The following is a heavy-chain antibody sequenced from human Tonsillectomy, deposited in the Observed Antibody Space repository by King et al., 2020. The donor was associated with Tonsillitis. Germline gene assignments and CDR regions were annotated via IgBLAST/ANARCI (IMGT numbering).Heavy chain of an antibody. D-gene: IGHD3-22*01. Sequence: VQLVESGGGLVQPGGSLRLSCAASGFTFSSYSMNWVRQAPGKGLEWVAYISSSISTIYYADSVKGRFTISRDNAKNSLDLQMNSLRAEETAVYYCARDQDYDSSAYYPDTPDYWGKGTLVTVSS. J-gene: IGHJ4*02. V-gene: IGHV3-48*04. CDR3: ARDQDYDSSAYYPDTPDY. CDR2: ISSSISTI. CDR1: GFTFSSYS.